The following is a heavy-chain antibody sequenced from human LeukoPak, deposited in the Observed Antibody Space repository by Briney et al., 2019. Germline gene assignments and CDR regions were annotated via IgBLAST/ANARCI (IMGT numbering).Heavy chain of an antibody. Sequence: SETLSLTCAVYGGSFSGYYWSWIRQPPGKGLEWIGEINHSGSTNYNPSLKSRVTISVDTSKNQFSPKLSSVTAADTAVYYCARGSRQQQTWVGWFDPWGQGTLVTVSS. CDR3: ARGSRQQQTWVGWFDP. CDR1: GGSFSGYY. J-gene: IGHJ5*02. D-gene: IGHD6-13*01. CDR2: INHSGST. V-gene: IGHV4-34*01.